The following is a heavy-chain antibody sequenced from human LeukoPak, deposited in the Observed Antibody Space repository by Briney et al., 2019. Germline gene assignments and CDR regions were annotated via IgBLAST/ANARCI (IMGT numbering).Heavy chain of an antibody. Sequence: GGSLRLSCAASGFTFSSYWMSWVRQAPGKGLEWVANIKQDGSEKYYVDSVKGRFTISRDNAKNSLYLQMNSLRAEDTAVYYCARGRGSSWLYAFDIWGQGTMVTVSS. CDR2: IKQDGSEK. J-gene: IGHJ3*02. V-gene: IGHV3-7*01. CDR3: ARGRGSSWLYAFDI. CDR1: GFTFSSYW. D-gene: IGHD6-13*01.